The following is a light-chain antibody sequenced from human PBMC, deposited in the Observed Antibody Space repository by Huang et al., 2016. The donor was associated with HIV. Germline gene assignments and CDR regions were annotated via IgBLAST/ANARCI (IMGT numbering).Light chain of an antibody. CDR3: QQYGRSPAT. CDR2: GSS. J-gene: IGKJ1*01. Sequence: EIVLTQSPGTLSLSPGERATLPCRASQSVSSNFLAWYQQKPGKAPRLLIYGSSTRATGIPNRFSGSGSGTDFTLTISRLEPEDFAVYYCQQYGRSPATFGQGTKVEIK. V-gene: IGKV3-20*01. CDR1: QSVSSNF.